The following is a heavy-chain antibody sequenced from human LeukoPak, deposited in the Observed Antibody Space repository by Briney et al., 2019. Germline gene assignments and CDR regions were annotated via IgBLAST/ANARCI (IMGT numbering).Heavy chain of an antibody. D-gene: IGHD3-22*01. J-gene: IGHJ3*02. CDR1: GGSISSYY. CDR3: ARVGYYYDSSGSDAFDI. V-gene: IGHV4-59*01. CDR2: IYYSGST. Sequence: ASETLSLTCTVSGGSISSYYWSWIRQPPGKGLEWIGYIYYSGSTNYNPSLNSRVTISVDTSKNQFSLKLSSVTAADTAVYYCARVGYYYDSSGSDAFDIWGQGTRVTVSS.